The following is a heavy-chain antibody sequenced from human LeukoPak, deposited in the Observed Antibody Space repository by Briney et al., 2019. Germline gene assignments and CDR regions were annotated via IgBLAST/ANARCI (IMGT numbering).Heavy chain of an antibody. J-gene: IGHJ3*02. D-gene: IGHD5-18*01. CDR3: VRGGQGDGHSADEGFDI. Sequence: SQTLSLTCAISGDSVSSNSAAWNWIRQSPSRGLEWLGRTYYRSKWYNDYAVSVKSRININLDTSKNHFSLQLSSVTPEDTAVYYCVRGGQGDGHSADEGFDIWGQGTMVTVS. CDR1: GDSVSSNSAA. CDR2: TYYRSKWYN. V-gene: IGHV6-1*01.